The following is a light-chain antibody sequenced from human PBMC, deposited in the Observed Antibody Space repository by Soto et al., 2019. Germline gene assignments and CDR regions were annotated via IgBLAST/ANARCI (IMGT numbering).Light chain of an antibody. Sequence: EIVLTQSPATLSLSPGERATLSCRASQSVGSYLAWYQQKPGQAPRLLIYDASNRATGIPARFSGGGSGTDFTLTISSLVPEDFAVYYCQQRFNWPRFTFGQGTKLEIK. CDR2: DAS. CDR3: QQRFNWPRFT. CDR1: QSVGSY. J-gene: IGKJ2*01. V-gene: IGKV3-11*01.